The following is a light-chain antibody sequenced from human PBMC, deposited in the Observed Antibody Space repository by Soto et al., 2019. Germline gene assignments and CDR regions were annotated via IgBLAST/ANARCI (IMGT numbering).Light chain of an antibody. CDR1: QSVSSN. Sequence: EIVMTQSPATLSVSPGERATLSCRASQSVSSNLAWYQQKPGQAPRLLIYGASTRATGIPARFSGSGSGTEFTLTISSLQSEDFAVYYCQQYNNWTPWTFGQGTNVEIK. J-gene: IGKJ1*01. CDR3: QQYNNWTPWT. CDR2: GAS. V-gene: IGKV3-15*01.